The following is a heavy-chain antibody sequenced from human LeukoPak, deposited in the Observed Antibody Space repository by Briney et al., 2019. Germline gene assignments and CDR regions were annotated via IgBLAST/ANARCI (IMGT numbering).Heavy chain of an antibody. CDR3: ARDTDFWSGHSQFFDF. CDR2: ISSTGNTI. J-gene: IGHJ4*02. D-gene: IGHD3-3*01. CDR1: GFTFSSYE. Sequence: PGGSLRLSCAASGFTFSSYEMNWVRQAPGKGLEWLSYISSTGNTIYYADSVKGRFTISRDNAKNSLFLQMNSLRAEATAVYYCARDTDFWSGHSQFFDFWGQGTLVTVSS. V-gene: IGHV3-48*03.